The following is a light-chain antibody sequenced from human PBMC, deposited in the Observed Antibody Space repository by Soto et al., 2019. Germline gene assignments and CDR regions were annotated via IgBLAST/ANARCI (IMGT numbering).Light chain of an antibody. Sequence: DIQVTQSPPTLSASVGDRVTITCRASQSVASWLAWYQQKPGKAPKLLIFQASSLESGASSRFSGSGSGTEFTLSLSGLQPDDFSTYYCQQYHSSPWTFGQGTKVDI. V-gene: IGKV1-5*01. CDR2: QAS. CDR1: QSVASW. J-gene: IGKJ1*01. CDR3: QQYHSSPWT.